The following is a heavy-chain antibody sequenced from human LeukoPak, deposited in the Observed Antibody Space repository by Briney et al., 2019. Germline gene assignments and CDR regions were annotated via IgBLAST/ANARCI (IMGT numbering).Heavy chain of an antibody. CDR3: ARVRYSGSHLLDY. CDR1: GGTFSSYT. Sequence: SVKVSCKASGGTFSSYTISWVRQAPGQGLEWMGRIIPILGIANYAQKFQGRVTITADKSTSTAYMELSSLRSEDTAVYYCARVRYSGSHLLDYWGQGTLVTVSS. V-gene: IGHV1-69*02. CDR2: IIPILGIA. J-gene: IGHJ4*02. D-gene: IGHD1-26*01.